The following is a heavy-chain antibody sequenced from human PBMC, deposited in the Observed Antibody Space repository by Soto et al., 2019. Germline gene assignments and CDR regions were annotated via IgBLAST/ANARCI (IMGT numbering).Heavy chain of an antibody. V-gene: IGHV5-51*01. D-gene: IGHD5-18*01. CDR1: GYSFTSYW. J-gene: IGHJ6*02. CDR2: IYPGHSDT. Sequence: PGESLKISCKGSGYSFTSYWISRESQMPGKGLEWMGIIYPGHSDTRYSPSFQGQVTISADKSISTAYMQWSSLKAPDTAVYDCARQVVSGYRYGYGMEVWGQGTTVTVSS. CDR3: ARQVVSGYRYGYGMEV.